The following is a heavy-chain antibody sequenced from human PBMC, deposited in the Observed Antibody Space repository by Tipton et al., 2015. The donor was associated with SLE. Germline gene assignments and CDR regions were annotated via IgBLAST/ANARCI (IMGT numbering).Heavy chain of an antibody. D-gene: IGHD1-26*01. CDR3: ARFHLKSYYEFDS. V-gene: IGHV4-39*07. J-gene: IGHJ5*01. CDR1: GASLSSSTYY. Sequence: TLSLTCTVSGASLSSSTYYWGWIRQPPGKGLEWIGNIYYSGNTYYNPSLKSRVTISVDTSKNQFSLELTSVTAADTAVYYCARFHLKSYYEFDSWGQGTLVTVSS. CDR2: IYYSGNT.